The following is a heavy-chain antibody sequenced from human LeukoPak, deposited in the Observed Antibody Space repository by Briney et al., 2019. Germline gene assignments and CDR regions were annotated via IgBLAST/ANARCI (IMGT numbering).Heavy chain of an antibody. J-gene: IGHJ4*02. CDR2: IYSGGST. Sequence: PGGSLRLSCAASGFTVSSNYMSWVRQAPGKGLEWVSVIYSGGSTYYADSVKGRFTISRDNPKNTLYLQMNSLRAEDTAVYYCARAQYSGSYYPAFDYWGQGTLVTVSS. CDR3: ARAQYSGSYYPAFDY. V-gene: IGHV3-66*01. D-gene: IGHD1-26*01. CDR1: GFTVSSNY.